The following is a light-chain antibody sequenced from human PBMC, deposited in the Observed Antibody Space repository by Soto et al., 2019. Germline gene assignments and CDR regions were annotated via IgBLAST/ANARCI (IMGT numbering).Light chain of an antibody. V-gene: IGKV1-39*01. J-gene: IGKJ4*01. Sequence: DMEMTQSPSSLSASVGDRVTITCRASQSISTYLNWYQHKPGKVPKLLTYAASSLQSGVPTRFSGSGSGTDFTLTINSLQPEDCATYYCQQSYGTPLTFGGGTKIEIK. CDR2: AAS. CDR1: QSISTY. CDR3: QQSYGTPLT.